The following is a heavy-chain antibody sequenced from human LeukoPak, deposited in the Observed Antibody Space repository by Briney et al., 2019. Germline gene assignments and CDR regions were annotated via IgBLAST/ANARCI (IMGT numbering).Heavy chain of an antibody. CDR1: GYTFRSYS. Sequence: GGSLRLSCAASGYTFRSYSMNWVRQAPGKGLEWLSYINSNSDDIYHADSVKGRFTVSRDNVKNSLYLQMNNLRAEDTAVYYCARAEETTWGIDPWGQGTLVTVSS. CDR3: ARAEETTWGIDP. D-gene: IGHD3-16*01. J-gene: IGHJ5*02. CDR2: INSNSDDI. V-gene: IGHV3-48*01.